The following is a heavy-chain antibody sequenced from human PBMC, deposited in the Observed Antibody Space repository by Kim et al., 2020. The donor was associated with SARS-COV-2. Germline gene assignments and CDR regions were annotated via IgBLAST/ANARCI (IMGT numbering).Heavy chain of an antibody. CDR2: IIPIFGTA. V-gene: IGHV1-69*13. CDR1: GGTFSSYA. D-gene: IGHD3-22*01. J-gene: IGHJ4*02. CDR3: ARDDPLYYDSSGYYQR. Sequence: SVKVSCNASGGTFSSYAISWVRQAPGQGLAWMGGIIPIFGTANYAQKFQGRVTITADESTSTAYMELSSLRSEDTAVYYCARDDPLYYDSSGYYQRWGQGTLVTGSS.